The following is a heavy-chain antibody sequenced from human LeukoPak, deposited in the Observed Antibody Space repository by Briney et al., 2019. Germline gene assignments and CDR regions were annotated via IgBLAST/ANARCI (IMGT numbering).Heavy chain of an antibody. D-gene: IGHD2-15*01. CDR1: GGSISYYY. Sequence: SETLSLTCTVSGGSISYYYWSWIRQSAGKGLEWIGRVYTSGSTNDNPSLKSRVTMSVDTSKNQFSLKLSSVTAADTAVYYCARSVEGYCRGGSCYYYSYYMDVWGKGTTVTVSS. CDR3: ARSVEGYCRGGSCYYYSYYMDV. J-gene: IGHJ6*03. CDR2: VYTSGST. V-gene: IGHV4-4*07.